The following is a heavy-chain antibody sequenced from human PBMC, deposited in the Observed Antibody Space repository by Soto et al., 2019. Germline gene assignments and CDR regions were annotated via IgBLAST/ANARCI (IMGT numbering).Heavy chain of an antibody. CDR2: ITSDSSDI. D-gene: IGHD2-15*01. CDR1: GITFRSYS. V-gene: IGHV3-21*01. J-gene: IGHJ4*02. CDR3: ARTYCSGVYCVCTEY. Sequence: GGSLSLSCAASGITFRSYSMSWVRQAPGKGLEWVASITSDSSDIYYEDSVKGRFTISRENGKNSLYLQMTSLGAEDTGVYYCARTYCSGVYCVCTEYWGQGAMVTVYS.